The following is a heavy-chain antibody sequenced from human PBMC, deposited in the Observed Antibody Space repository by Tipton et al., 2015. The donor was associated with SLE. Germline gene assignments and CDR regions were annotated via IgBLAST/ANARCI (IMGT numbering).Heavy chain of an antibody. CDR1: GGSISSSSYY. Sequence: TLSLTCTVSGGSISSSSYYWGWIRQPPGKGLEWVGSIYYSGTTYDNPSLKSRVTISADTSKTQFSLKLRSVTAEDTAVYYCARHVGATGGGGYYFDYWGQGTLVTVSS. V-gene: IGHV4-39*01. CDR3: ARHVGATGGGGYYFDY. CDR2: IYYSGTT. D-gene: IGHD1-26*01. J-gene: IGHJ4*02.